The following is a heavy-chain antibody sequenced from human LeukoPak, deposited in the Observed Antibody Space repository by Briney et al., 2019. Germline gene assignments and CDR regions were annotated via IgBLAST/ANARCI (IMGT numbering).Heavy chain of an antibody. D-gene: IGHD6-19*01. V-gene: IGHV1-69*04. Sequence: GASVKVSCKASGGTFSSYAISWVRQAPGQGLEWMGRIIPILGIANYAQKFQGRVTITADKSTSTAYMELSSLRSEDTAVYYCAREDTYCSGIDYWGQGTLVTVSS. CDR1: GGTFSSYA. CDR2: IIPILGIA. J-gene: IGHJ4*02. CDR3: AREDTYCSGIDY.